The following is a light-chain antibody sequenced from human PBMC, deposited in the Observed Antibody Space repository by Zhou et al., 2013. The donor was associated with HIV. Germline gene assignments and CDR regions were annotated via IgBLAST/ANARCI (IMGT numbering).Light chain of an antibody. CDR3: QQYNNWPLT. J-gene: IGKJ4*01. V-gene: IGKV3-20*01. CDR1: QSVSSSY. Sequence: EIVLTQSPGTLSLSPGERATLSCRASQSVSSSYLAWYQQKPGQAPRLLIYGASSRATGIPDRFSGSGSGTDFTLTISRLEPEDFAVYYCQQYNNWPLTFGGRDQGGDQT. CDR2: GAS.